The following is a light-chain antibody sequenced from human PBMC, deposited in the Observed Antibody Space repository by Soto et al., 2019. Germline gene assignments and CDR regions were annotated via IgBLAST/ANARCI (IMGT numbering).Light chain of an antibody. CDR2: YDR. V-gene: IGLV3-21*04. CDR1: NIGSKS. Sequence: SYELTQPPSVSVAPGKTARITCGGNNIGSKSVHWYQQKPGQAPVLVIFYDRDRPSGIPERFSGSNSGNTATLTISRVEAGDEADFYCQVWDKSSDHLVFGGGTKLTVL. CDR3: QVWDKSSDHLV. J-gene: IGLJ2*01.